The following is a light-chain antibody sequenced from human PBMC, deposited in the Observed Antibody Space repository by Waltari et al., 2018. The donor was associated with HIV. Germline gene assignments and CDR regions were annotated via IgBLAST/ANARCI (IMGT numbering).Light chain of an antibody. CDR3: ACWDRSGDYIL. Sequence: SSELTQDPAVSVALGQTVKIACLGDSLRKYYASWYRLRPGQAPQLLVYGKNSRPSGSPDRVSASSSGNRAFLTITGARAEDEADYYCACWDRSGDYILFGGGTSLTGL. CDR1: SLRKYY. V-gene: IGLV3-19*01. J-gene: IGLJ2*01. CDR2: GKN.